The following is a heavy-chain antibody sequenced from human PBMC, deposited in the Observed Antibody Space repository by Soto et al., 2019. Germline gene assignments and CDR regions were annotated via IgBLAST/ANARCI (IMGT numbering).Heavy chain of an antibody. CDR3: ARDRERYRYSSSWFDP. CDR2: IYHSGST. J-gene: IGHJ5*02. CDR1: TYSISSDYY. Sequence: SETLSLTCAVSTYSISSDYYWGWIRQPPGKGLEWIGSIYHSGSTYYNPSLKSRVTISIDTSKNQFSLKLSSATAADTAVYYYARDRERYRYSSSWFDPWGQGTLVTVSS. V-gene: IGHV4-38-2*02. D-gene: IGHD5-18*01.